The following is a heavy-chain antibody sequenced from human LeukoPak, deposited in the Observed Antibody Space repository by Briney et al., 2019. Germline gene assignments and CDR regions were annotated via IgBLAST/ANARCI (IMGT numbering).Heavy chain of an antibody. D-gene: IGHD2-8*01. J-gene: IGHJ3*02. CDR3: ASMNGHAFDI. V-gene: IGHV3-23*01. CDR1: GFTFSSYA. Sequence: PGGSLRLSCAASGFTFSSYAMSWVRQAPGKGLEWVSAISGSGGSTYYADSVKGRFTIPRDNAKNMLYLQMNSPRAEDTAVYYCASMNGHAFDIWGQGTRVTVSS. CDR2: ISGSGGST.